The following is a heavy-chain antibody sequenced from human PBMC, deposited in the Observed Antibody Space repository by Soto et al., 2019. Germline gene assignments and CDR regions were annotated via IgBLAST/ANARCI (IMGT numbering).Heavy chain of an antibody. D-gene: IGHD3-3*01. CDR3: ARDRATSGKFLEWLPKEWNWFDP. J-gene: IGHJ5*02. CDR1: GGSISSGGYY. V-gene: IGHV4-31*03. Sequence: QVQLQESGPGLVKPSQTLSLTCTVSGGSISSGGYYWSWIRQHPGKGLEWIGYIYYSGSTYYNPSLKSRVTISVDTSKNQFSLKLSSVTAADTAVYYCARDRATSGKFLEWLPKEWNWFDPWGQGTLVTVSS. CDR2: IYYSGST.